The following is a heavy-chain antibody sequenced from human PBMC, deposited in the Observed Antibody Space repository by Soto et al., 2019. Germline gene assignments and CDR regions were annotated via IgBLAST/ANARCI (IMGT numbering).Heavy chain of an antibody. Sequence: ASVKVSCKASGYTFTSYGISWVRQAPGQGLEWMGWISAYNGNTNYAQKLQGRVTMTTDTSTSTVYMELRSLRSDDMAVYYCARGEYCTNGVCYGSLDYWGQGTLVTVSS. CDR2: ISAYNGNT. V-gene: IGHV1-18*03. CDR3: ARGEYCTNGVCYGSLDY. J-gene: IGHJ4*02. D-gene: IGHD2-8*01. CDR1: GYTFTSYG.